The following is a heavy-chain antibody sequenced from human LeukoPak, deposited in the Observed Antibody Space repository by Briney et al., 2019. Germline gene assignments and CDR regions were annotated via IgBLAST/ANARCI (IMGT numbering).Heavy chain of an antibody. CDR3: ARDHRYCSSTSCYYWFDP. J-gene: IGHJ5*02. D-gene: IGHD2-2*01. CDR2: IYYSGST. V-gene: IGHV4-59*01. Sequence: SETLSLTCTVSGGSISSYYWSWIRQPPGKGLEWIGYIYYSGSTNYNPSLKSRVTISVDTSKNQFSLKLSSVTAADTAVYYCARDHRYCSSTSCYYWFDPWGQGTLVTVSS. CDR1: GGSISSYY.